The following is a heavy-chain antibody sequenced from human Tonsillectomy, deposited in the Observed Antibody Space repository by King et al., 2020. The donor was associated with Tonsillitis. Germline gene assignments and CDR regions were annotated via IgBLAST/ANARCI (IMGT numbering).Heavy chain of an antibody. V-gene: IGHV4-34*01. Sequence: VQLQQWGAGLLKPSETLSLTCAVYGGSFSGYYWSWIRQPPGKGLECIGEINHSGSTNYNPSLKSRVTISVDTSKNQFSLKLSSVTAADTAVYYCARGLHHVLRFLDRLRPWGDGMDVWGQGTTVTVSS. CDR2: INHSGST. D-gene: IGHD3/OR15-3a*01. J-gene: IGHJ6*02. CDR3: ARGLHHVLRFLDRLRPWGDGMDV. CDR1: GGSFSGYY.